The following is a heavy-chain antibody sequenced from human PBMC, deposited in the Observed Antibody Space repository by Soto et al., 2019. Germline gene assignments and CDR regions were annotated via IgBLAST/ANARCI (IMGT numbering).Heavy chain of an antibody. CDR3: ARSRMTPVTNEYFQH. Sequence: ASVKVSCKASGGTFSSYAISWVRQAPGQGLEWMGRIIPILGIANYAQKFQSRDTITADKSTSTTYMELSSLRSEDTAVYYCARSRMTPVTNEYFQHWGQGPLVTVSS. D-gene: IGHD4-17*01. CDR2: IIPILGIA. V-gene: IGHV1-69*04. J-gene: IGHJ1*01. CDR1: GGTFSSYA.